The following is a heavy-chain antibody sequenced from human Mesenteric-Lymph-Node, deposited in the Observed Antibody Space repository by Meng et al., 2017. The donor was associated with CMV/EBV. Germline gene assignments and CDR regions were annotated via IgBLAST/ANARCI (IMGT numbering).Heavy chain of an antibody. CDR2: ITSKNDGGTT. J-gene: IGHJ4*02. CDR1: GFTFSNAW. V-gene: IGHV3-15*01. CDR3: ASELDFTNDVRRFCY. Sequence: GGSLRLSCAASGFTFSNAWMTWVRQAPGKGLEWVGHITSKNDGGTTEFAAPVKGRFAISRDDSKDTLYLQMNSLMTEDTAVYYCASELDFTNDVRRFCYWGQGTLVTVSS. D-gene: IGHD2-8*01.